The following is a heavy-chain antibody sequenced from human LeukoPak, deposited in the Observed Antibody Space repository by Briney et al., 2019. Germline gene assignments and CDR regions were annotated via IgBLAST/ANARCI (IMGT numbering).Heavy chain of an antibody. CDR1: GGTFSSYA. J-gene: IGHJ3*02. D-gene: IGHD2-2*01. CDR3: ARKDQDDAFDI. Sequence: GASVKVSCKASGGTFSSYAISRVRQAPGQGLEGRGGIIPIFGTANYAQKFQCRVTITADESTSTAYMELSSLRSEDTAVYYCARKDQDDAFDIWGQGTMVTVSS. CDR2: IIPIFGTA. V-gene: IGHV1-69*13.